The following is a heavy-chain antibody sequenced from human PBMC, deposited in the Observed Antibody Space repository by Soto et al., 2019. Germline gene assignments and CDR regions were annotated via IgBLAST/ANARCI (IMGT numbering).Heavy chain of an antibody. D-gene: IGHD2-15*01. CDR2: ISAYNGNT. J-gene: IGHJ4*02. CDR1: GYTFTSYG. CDR3: ARGTWSGVVVVAATFDY. V-gene: IGHV1-18*01. Sequence: ASVKVSCKASGYTFTSYGISWVRQAPGQGLEWMGWISAYNGNTNYAQKFQGRVTMTRNTSISTAYMELSSLRSEDTAVYYCARGTWSGVVVVAATFDYWGQGTLVTVSS.